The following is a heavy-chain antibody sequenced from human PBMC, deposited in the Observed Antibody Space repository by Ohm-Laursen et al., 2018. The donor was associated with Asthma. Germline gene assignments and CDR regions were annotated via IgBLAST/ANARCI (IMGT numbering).Heavy chain of an antibody. CDR2: INPNSGGT. Sequence: SVKVSCKTSGYTFTGYYMHWVRQAPGQGLEWMGRINPNSGGTNYAQKFQGRVTMTRDTSISTAYMELSRLRSDDTAVYYCARVREQQVTGGMDVWGQGTTVTVSS. D-gene: IGHD6-13*01. J-gene: IGHJ6*02. V-gene: IGHV1-2*06. CDR3: ARVREQQVTGGMDV. CDR1: GYTFTGYY.